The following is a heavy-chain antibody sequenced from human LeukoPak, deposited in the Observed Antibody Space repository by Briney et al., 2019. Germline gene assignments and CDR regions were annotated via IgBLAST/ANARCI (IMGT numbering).Heavy chain of an antibody. CDR2: IYYSGST. CDR3: ARNYGDYADWFDP. V-gene: IGHV4-59*01. D-gene: IGHD4-17*01. J-gene: IGHJ5*02. CDR1: GGSISSYY. Sequence: SETLSLTCTVSGGSISSYYWSWIRQAPGKGLEWIGYIYYSGSTNYSPSLKSRVTISVDTSKNQFSLKLSSVTAADTAVYYCARNYGDYADWFDPWGQGTLVTVSS.